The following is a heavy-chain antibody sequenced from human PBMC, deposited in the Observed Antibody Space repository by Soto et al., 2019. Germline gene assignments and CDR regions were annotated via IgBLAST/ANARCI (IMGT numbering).Heavy chain of an antibody. CDR1: GGSISSSSYY. J-gene: IGHJ6*02. CDR2: IYYSGST. D-gene: IGHD4-17*01. CDR3: ARHDVYGDFLLDYYGMDV. Sequence: SETLSLTCTVSGGSISSSSYYWGWIRQPPGKGLEWIGSIYYSGSTYYNPSLKSRVTISVDTSKNQFSLKLSSVTAADTAVYYCARHDVYGDFLLDYYGMDVWGQGTTVTVSS. V-gene: IGHV4-39*01.